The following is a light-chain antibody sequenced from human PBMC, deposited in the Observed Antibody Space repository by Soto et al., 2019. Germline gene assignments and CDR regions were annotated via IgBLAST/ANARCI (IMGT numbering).Light chain of an antibody. Sequence: QLVLTQPPSVSGAPGQRVTISCTGSSSNIGAGYDVHWYQQLPGTAPKLLLYNDNNRPSGVPDRISGSKSGTSAPLAITGLQAEDEADYYCQSYDSSLSGYVFGTGTKLTVL. J-gene: IGLJ1*01. CDR3: QSYDSSLSGYV. CDR1: SSNIGAGYD. CDR2: NDN. V-gene: IGLV1-40*01.